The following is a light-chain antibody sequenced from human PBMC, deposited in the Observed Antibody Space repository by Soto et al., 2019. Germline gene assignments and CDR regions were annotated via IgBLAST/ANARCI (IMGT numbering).Light chain of an antibody. CDR1: QSLDSNS. Sequence: IVLTQSPGTLSLSPGERATLSCRASQSLDSNSLDWYQQKPGQPPRLLIFGAFSRATGIPDRFSGSRSETDFSLTISRLEPEDFAVYYCQHYGNSLWTFGQGTKVEIK. CDR3: QHYGNSLWT. CDR2: GAF. J-gene: IGKJ1*01. V-gene: IGKV3-20*01.